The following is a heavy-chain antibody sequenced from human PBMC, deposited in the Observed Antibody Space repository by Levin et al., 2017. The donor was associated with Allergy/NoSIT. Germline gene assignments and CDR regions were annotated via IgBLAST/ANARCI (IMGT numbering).Heavy chain of an antibody. Sequence: PSETLSLTCTVSGGSISSYYWSWIRQPPGKGLEWIGYIYYSGSTNYNPSLKSRVTISVDTSKNQFSLKLSSVTAADTAVYYCARERTEVVVTEGAFDIWGQGTMVTVSS. D-gene: IGHD3-22*01. CDR1: GGSISSYY. CDR3: ARERTEVVVTEGAFDI. V-gene: IGHV4-59*01. CDR2: IYYSGST. J-gene: IGHJ3*02.